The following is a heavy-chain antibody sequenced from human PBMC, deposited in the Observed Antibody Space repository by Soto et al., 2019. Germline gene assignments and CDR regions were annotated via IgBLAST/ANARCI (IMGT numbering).Heavy chain of an antibody. J-gene: IGHJ6*02. CDR3: AKDDTAAGSTPYYYYGMDV. V-gene: IGHV3-30*18. CDR2: ISYDGSNK. Sequence: GGSLRLSCAASGFTFSSYGMHWVRQAPGKGLEWVAVISYDGSNKYYADSVKGRFTISRDNSKNTLYLQMNSLRAEDTAVYYCAKDDTAAGSTPYYYYGMDVWGQGTTVTVSS. CDR1: GFTFSSYG. D-gene: IGHD6-13*01.